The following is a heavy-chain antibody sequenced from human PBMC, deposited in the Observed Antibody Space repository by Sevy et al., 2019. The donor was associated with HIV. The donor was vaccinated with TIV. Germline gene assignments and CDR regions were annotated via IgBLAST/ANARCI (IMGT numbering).Heavy chain of an antibody. D-gene: IGHD3-10*01. CDR2: ISAYNGNT. J-gene: IGHJ4*02. V-gene: IGHV1-18*01. CDR3: ARVSTMEPGDYFDY. Sequence: ASVKVSCKASGYTFTSYGISWVRQAPGQGLEWMGWISAYNGNTNYAQKLQGRDTMTTDTSTSTAYMELRSLRSDDTAVYYCARVSTMEPGDYFDYWGQGTLVTVSS. CDR1: GYTFTSYG.